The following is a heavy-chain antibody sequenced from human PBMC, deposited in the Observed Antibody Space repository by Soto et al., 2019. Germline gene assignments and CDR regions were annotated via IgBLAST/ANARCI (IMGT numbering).Heavy chain of an antibody. V-gene: IGHV1-46*03. CDR3: AREGSDFWSGYFANWFDP. CDR2: INPSGGST. D-gene: IGHD3-3*01. J-gene: IGHJ5*02. Sequence: ASVKVSCKASGYTFTNYYMHWVRQAPGQGLAWMGIINPSGGSTSYAQKFQGRVTMTRDTSTSTVYMELSSLRSEDTAVYYCAREGSDFWSGYFANWFDPWGQGTLVTVSS. CDR1: GYTFTNYY.